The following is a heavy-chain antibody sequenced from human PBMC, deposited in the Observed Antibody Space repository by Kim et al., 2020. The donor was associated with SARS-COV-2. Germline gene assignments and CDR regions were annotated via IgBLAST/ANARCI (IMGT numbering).Heavy chain of an antibody. CDR1: GFTFDEYV. CDR3: AKGDGSIWPQWYQDYVIDV. V-gene: IGHV3-9*01. CDR2: ITWNSGSI. D-gene: IGHD6-13*01. J-gene: IGHJ6*02. Sequence: GGSLRLSCTASGFTFDEYVMHWVRQAPGKGLEWVSGITWNSGSIDYADSVKGRFTISRDNAKNSLYLQMSSRRAEDTALYFCAKGDGSIWPQWYQDYVIDVWGQGTTVTLSS.